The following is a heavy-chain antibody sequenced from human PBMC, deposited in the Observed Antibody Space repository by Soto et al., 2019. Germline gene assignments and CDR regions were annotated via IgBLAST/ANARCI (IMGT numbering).Heavy chain of an antibody. CDR2: ISAYNGNR. Sequence: GASVKVSWKASGYTFTSYGISWVRQAPGQGLEWMGWISAYNGNRNYAQKLQGRVTMTTDTSTSTAYMELRSLRSDDTAVYYCARDDCSGGNCFNDYWGQGTQVTVSS. CDR1: GYTFTSYG. V-gene: IGHV1-18*01. D-gene: IGHD2-15*01. J-gene: IGHJ4*02. CDR3: ARDDCSGGNCFNDY.